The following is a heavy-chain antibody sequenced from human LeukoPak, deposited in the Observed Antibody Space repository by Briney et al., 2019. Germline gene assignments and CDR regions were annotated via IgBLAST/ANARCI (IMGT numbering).Heavy chain of an antibody. V-gene: IGHV3-48*03. CDR2: ISSSGRSI. CDR3: ARDLVQLWSKDF. CDR1: GFTFSNSE. Sequence: PGGSLRLSCSASGFTFSNSEFNWVRQAPGKGLEWVSYISSSGRSIYYADSVKGRFTISRDNAKNSLYLQMNSLRAEDTAVYYCARDLVQLWSKDFWGQGTLVTVSS. D-gene: IGHD5-18*01. J-gene: IGHJ4*02.